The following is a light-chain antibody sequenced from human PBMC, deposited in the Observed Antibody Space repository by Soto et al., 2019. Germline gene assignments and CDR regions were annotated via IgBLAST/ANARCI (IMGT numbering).Light chain of an antibody. CDR2: DAS. CDR1: QTIGSW. J-gene: IGKJ1*01. CDR3: QQYNSYSGM. Sequence: DIQMTQSPSTLSASVGDRVTVTCRASQTIGSWLAWYQQKPGRAPKLLIFDASSFESGVPSRFSGNGSGTEFTLTISGLQPDDFASYYCQQYNSYSGMFGQGTKVDIK. V-gene: IGKV1-5*01.